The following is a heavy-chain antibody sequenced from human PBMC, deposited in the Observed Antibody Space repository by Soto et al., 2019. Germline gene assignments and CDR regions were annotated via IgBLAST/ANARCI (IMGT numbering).Heavy chain of an antibody. CDR2: TSNSGST. CDR1: GGSITSSGYY. Sequence: QVQLQESGPGLVKPSQTLSLTCTVSGGSITSSGYYWSWIRQHPGEGLEWIGFTSNSGSTSYNPSHKSRVTISVDTSSNQFSLNPKSVTAADTAVYYCARGGGSTKVDYWGQGTLVTVSP. V-gene: IGHV4-31*03. J-gene: IGHJ4*02. CDR3: ARGGGSTKVDY. D-gene: IGHD2-2*01.